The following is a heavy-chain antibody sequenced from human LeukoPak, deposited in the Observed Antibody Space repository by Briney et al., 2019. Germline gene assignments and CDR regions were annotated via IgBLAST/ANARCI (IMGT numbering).Heavy chain of an antibody. V-gene: IGHV1-18*04. CDR1: GYTFTSYG. D-gene: IGHD2-15*01. Sequence: ASVKVSCKASGYTFTSYGISWVRQAPGQGLEWMGWISAYNGNTYYAQKLQGRVTMTTDTSTSTAYMELRSLRSDDTAVYYCARVPGAAYYYGMDVWGKGTAVTVSS. CDR2: ISAYNGNT. J-gene: IGHJ6*04. CDR3: ARVPGAAYYYGMDV.